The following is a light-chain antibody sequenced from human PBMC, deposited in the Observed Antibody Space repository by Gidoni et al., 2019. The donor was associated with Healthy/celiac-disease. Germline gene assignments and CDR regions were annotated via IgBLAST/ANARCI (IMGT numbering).Light chain of an antibody. V-gene: IGLV2-14*01. J-gene: IGLJ2*01. CDR1: STEVGGYNY. Sequence: QSALTQPASVSGSPGQSITISCTGTSTEVGGYNYVSWYQQHPGKAPKLMIYEVSNRPSGVPDRFSGSKSGNTASLTISGLQAEDEADYYCSSYTSSSTPLVFGGGTKLTVL. CDR2: EVS. CDR3: SSYTSSSTPLV.